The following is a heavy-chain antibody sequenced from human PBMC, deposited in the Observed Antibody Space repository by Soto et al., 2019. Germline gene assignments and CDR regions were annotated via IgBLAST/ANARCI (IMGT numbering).Heavy chain of an antibody. CDR1: GYTFTGYY. V-gene: IGHV1-2*04. CDR3: ARFGGCSSTSCYKGMDV. D-gene: IGHD2-2*02. CDR2: INPNSGGT. Sequence: ASVKVSCKASGYTFTGYYMHWVRQAPGQGLEWMGWINPNSGGTNYAQKFQGWVTMTRDTSISTAYMELSRLRSDDTAVYYCARFGGCSSTSCYKGMDVWGQGTTVTVSS. J-gene: IGHJ6*02.